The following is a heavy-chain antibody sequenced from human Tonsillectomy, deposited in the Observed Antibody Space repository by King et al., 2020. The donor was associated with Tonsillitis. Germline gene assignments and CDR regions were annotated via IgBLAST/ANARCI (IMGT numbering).Heavy chain of an antibody. Sequence: VQLVESGGGLVQPGGSLRLSCAASGFTFSNYGMSWVRQAPGKGLEWVSAISGSAGITNYADSVKGRFTISRDNSKNTLYLQMNSLRAEDTAVYYCTLSVPDYWGQGTLVTVSS. CDR3: TLSVPDY. CDR2: ISGSAGIT. CDR1: GFTFSNYG. V-gene: IGHV3-23*04. J-gene: IGHJ4*02.